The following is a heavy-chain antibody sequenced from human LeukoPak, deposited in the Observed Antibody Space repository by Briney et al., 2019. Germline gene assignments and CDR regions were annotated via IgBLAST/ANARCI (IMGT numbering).Heavy chain of an antibody. D-gene: IGHD3-9*01. V-gene: IGHV4-59*01. CDR3: ARTHYDILTGYHDAFDI. Sequence: SETLSLTCSVSGGSISRNHWNWIRQPPGKGLEWIGYIYYSGSSNYNPSLKSRVTISVDTSKNQFSLKLSSVTAADTAVYYCARTHYDILTGYHDAFDIWGQGTMVTVSS. CDR1: GGSISRNH. J-gene: IGHJ3*02. CDR2: IYYSGSS.